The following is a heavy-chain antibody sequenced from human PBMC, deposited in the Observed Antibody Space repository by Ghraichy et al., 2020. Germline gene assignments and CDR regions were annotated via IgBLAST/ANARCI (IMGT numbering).Heavy chain of an antibody. Sequence: LSLTCAASGFTFSSYSMNWVRQAPGKGLEWVSYISSSSTIYYADSVKGRFTISRDNAKNSLYLQMNSLRAEDTAVYYCARVTEQWLDFDAFDIWGQGTMVTVSS. CDR1: GFTFSSYS. V-gene: IGHV3-48*01. D-gene: IGHD6-19*01. CDR2: ISSSSTI. CDR3: ARVTEQWLDFDAFDI. J-gene: IGHJ3*02.